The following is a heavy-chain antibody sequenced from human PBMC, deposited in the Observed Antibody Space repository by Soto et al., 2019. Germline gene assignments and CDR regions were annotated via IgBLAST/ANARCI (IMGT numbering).Heavy chain of an antibody. Sequence: QLQLQESGPGLVKPSETLSLTCTVSGGSISSGSYYWGWIRQPPGKGLEWIGSIYYSGGTYYNPSLKSRVTISVDTSKNQFSLKLSSVTAADTAVYYCARPSGSYLYYFDYWGQGTLVTVSS. CDR3: ARPSGSYLYYFDY. V-gene: IGHV4-39*01. CDR2: IYYSGGT. D-gene: IGHD1-26*01. CDR1: GGSISSGSYY. J-gene: IGHJ4*02.